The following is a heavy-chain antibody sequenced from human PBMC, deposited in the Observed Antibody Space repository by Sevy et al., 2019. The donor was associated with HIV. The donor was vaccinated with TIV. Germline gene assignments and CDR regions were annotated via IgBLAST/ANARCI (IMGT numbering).Heavy chain of an antibody. CDR2: IRSKAFGGTT. CDR3: GRGVVVAPAFYFDY. J-gene: IGHJ4*02. D-gene: IGHD2-15*01. V-gene: IGHV3-49*03. Sequence: GGSLRLSCTASGFTFGDYAVSWLRQAPGKGLEWVGFIRSKAFGGTTEYAASVKGRFTISRDDSRAITYLQMDSLKIEDTAMYYCGRGVVVAPAFYFDYWGQGTLVTVSS. CDR1: GFTFGDYA.